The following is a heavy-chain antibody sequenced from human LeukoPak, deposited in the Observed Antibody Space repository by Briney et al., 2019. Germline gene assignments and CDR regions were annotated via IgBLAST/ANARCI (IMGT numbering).Heavy chain of an antibody. J-gene: IGHJ4*02. CDR1: GFTFRSYA. CDR2: ISGSGVGT. Sequence: GGSLRLSCAASGFTFRSYAMNWVRQVPGKGLEWVSGISGSGVGTYYADSVKGRFTISRDNSNNTLFLQMNSLRAEDTAVYYCAKGSLYSSGCYDYWGQGTLVSVSA. D-gene: IGHD6-19*01. CDR3: AKGSLYSSGCYDY. V-gene: IGHV3-23*01.